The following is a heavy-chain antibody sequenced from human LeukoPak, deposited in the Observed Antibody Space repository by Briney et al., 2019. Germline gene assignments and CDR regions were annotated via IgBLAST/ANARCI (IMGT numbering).Heavy chain of an antibody. Sequence: GASVKVSCKASGYTFTGHYMHWVRQAPGQGLEWMGWINPNSGGTNCAQKFQGRVTMTRDTSISTAYMELSRLRSDDTAVYYCARCKYSYYDFWSGEPPPLDYWGQGTLVTVSS. CDR2: INPNSGGT. CDR1: GYTFTGHY. V-gene: IGHV1-2*02. CDR3: ARCKYSYYDFWSGEPPPLDY. J-gene: IGHJ4*02. D-gene: IGHD3-3*01.